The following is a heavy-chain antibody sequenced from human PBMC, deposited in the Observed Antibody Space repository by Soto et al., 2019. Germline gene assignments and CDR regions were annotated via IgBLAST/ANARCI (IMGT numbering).Heavy chain of an antibody. D-gene: IGHD5-18*01. Sequence: LSLTCTVSGGSISSYYWSWIRQPPGKGLEWIGYIYYSGSTNYNPSLKSRVTISVDTSKNQFSLKLSSVTAADTAVYYCARARDVDTAMALDYWGQGTLVTVSS. CDR3: ARARDVDTAMALDY. CDR1: GGSISSYY. V-gene: IGHV4-59*01. CDR2: IYYSGST. J-gene: IGHJ4*02.